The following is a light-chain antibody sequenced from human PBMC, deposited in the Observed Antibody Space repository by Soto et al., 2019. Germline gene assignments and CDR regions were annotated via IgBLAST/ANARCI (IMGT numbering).Light chain of an antibody. CDR2: AAS. CDR3: LQDYDYPYT. J-gene: IGKJ2*01. V-gene: IGKV1-6*01. Sequence: AIQMTQSPSSLSASVGDRVTITCRASKGIRDDLAWYQQRPGKAPKLLIYAASNLQSGVPSRFSGSGSGTDFNLILSSLQPEDFATYYCLQDYDYPYTFGQGTKLEIK. CDR1: KGIRDD.